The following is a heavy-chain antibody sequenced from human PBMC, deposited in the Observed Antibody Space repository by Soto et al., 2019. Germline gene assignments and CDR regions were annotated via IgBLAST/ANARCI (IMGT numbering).Heavy chain of an antibody. Sequence: PGGSLRLSCAASGFIFSKAWMSWVRQAPGKGLEWIGRIKSKTDGGTAEYAAPGKGRFTISRDDSKNMVSLQMNSLKTEDTAVYYCTTASQWLPPYSWGQGALVTVSS. J-gene: IGHJ4*02. CDR2: IKSKTDGGTA. CDR1: GFIFSKAW. V-gene: IGHV3-15*01. D-gene: IGHD6-19*01. CDR3: TTASQWLPPYS.